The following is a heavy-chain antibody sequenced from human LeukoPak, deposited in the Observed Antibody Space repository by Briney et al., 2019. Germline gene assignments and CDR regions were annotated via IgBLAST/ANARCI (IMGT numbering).Heavy chain of an antibody. Sequence: GASVKVSCAASGYTFTSYYMHWVRQAPGQGLEWVGTINPSGGSTSYAQKFQGRVTMTRDTSTSTVYMELSSLRSEDTAVYYCARDVSSSSWYSFHYYYYGMDVWGQGTTVTVSS. J-gene: IGHJ6*02. CDR2: INPSGGST. D-gene: IGHD6-13*01. CDR3: ARDVSSSSWYSFHYYYYGMDV. V-gene: IGHV1-46*01. CDR1: GYTFTSYY.